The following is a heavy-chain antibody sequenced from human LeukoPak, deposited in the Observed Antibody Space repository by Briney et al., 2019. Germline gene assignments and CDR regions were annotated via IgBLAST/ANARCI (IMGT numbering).Heavy chain of an antibody. J-gene: IGHJ4*02. CDR2: IYYSGST. Sequence: SETLSLTCTVSGGSISSYYWSWIRQPPGKGLEWIGYIYYSGSTNYNPSLKSRVTISVDTSKNQFSLKLSSVTAADTAVYYCARDPGYGAVDYWGQGTLITVSS. V-gene: IGHV4-59*01. CDR1: GGSISSYY. CDR3: ARDPGYGAVDY. D-gene: IGHD5-18*01.